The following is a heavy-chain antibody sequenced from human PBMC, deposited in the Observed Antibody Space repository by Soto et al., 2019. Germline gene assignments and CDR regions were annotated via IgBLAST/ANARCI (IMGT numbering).Heavy chain of an antibody. CDR3: ARDPYDFWSGLSYFDY. V-gene: IGHV3-23*03. D-gene: IGHD3-3*01. Sequence: GGSLRLSCAASGFTFSSYAMSWVRQAPGKGLEWVAVICGGGSSTYYADSVKGRFTISRDNSKNTLYLQMNSLRAEDTAVYYCARDPYDFWSGLSYFDYWGQGTLVTVSS. CDR1: GFTFSSYA. CDR2: ICGGGSST. J-gene: IGHJ4*02.